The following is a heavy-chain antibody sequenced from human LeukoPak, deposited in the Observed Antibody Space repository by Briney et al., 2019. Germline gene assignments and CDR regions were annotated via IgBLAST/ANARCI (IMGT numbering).Heavy chain of an antibody. D-gene: IGHD2-2*01. CDR2: IYTSGST. V-gene: IGHV4-4*07. J-gene: IGHJ3*02. CDR1: GGSMSSYY. CDR3: ARYCSSTSCYDAFDI. Sequence: SETLSLTCTVSGGSMSSYYWSWIRQPAGKGLEWIGRIYTSGSTNYNPSLKSRVTMSVDTSKNQFSLKLSSVTAADTAVYYCARYCSSTSCYDAFDIWGQGTMVTVSS.